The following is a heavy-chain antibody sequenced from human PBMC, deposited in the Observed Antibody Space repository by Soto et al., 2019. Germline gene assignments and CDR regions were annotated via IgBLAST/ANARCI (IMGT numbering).Heavy chain of an antibody. CDR1: GFTFNRHA. D-gene: IGHD2-8*01. J-gene: IGHJ4*02. V-gene: IGHV3-23*01. CDR3: AKVSSAWYAGCFDL. CDR2: LSDSGGSI. Sequence: EVQLLESGGGLVQPGGSLRLSCTASGFTFNRHAMTWVRQAPGKGLEWVSGLSDSGGSIYYADSVKGRFTISRDNSMNTLYLQMNTLRAEDTAVYYCAKVSSAWYAGCFDLWGQGTLVTVSS.